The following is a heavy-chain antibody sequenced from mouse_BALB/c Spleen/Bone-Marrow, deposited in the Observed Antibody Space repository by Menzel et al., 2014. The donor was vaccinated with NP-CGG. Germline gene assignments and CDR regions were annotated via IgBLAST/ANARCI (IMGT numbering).Heavy chain of an antibody. CDR1: GFTFSSYA. V-gene: IGHV5-6-5*01. CDR2: ISSGSST. Sequence: EVKVVESGGGLVKPGGSLKLSCAASGFTFSSYAMSWVRQTPEKRLEWVASISSGSSTYYPDSVEGRFTISRDNARNILYLQMSSLRSEDTAMYYCARGRTRGYTMDYWGQGTSVTVSS. J-gene: IGHJ4*01. CDR3: ARGRTRGYTMDY.